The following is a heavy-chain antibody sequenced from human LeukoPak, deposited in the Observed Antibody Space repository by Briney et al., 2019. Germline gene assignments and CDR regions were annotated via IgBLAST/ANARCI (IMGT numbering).Heavy chain of an antibody. CDR1: GFTFSTYG. CDR2: ISYDGRQK. Sequence: GRSLRLSCAASGFTFSTYGMNWVRQAPGKGLEWVAVISYDGRQKYYADSVKGRFTISRDNSKDTVYLQMNSLRDEDSATYYCARVFLESLTAGYFDHWGQGTLVTVSP. V-gene: IGHV3-30*03. J-gene: IGHJ4*02. CDR3: ARVFLESLTAGYFDH. D-gene: IGHD3-3*01.